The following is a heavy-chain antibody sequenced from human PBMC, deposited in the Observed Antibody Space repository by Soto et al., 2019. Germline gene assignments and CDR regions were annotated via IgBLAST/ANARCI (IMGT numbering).Heavy chain of an antibody. D-gene: IGHD2-2*01. CDR3: AKQLAQNFDH. Sequence: PGGSLRLSCATSGFTFSTQAMSWVRQAPGKGLEWVSSISSGSVSSTNYAGSVKGRFTISRDNSKNTLYLQLNSLRAEDTAVYYCAKQLAQNFDHWGQGTLVTVSS. CDR2: ISSGSVSST. V-gene: IGHV3-23*01. CDR1: GFTFSTQA. J-gene: IGHJ4*02.